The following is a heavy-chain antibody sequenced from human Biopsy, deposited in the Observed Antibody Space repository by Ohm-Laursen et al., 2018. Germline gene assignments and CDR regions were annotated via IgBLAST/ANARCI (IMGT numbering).Heavy chain of an antibody. J-gene: IGHJ6*02. CDR2: TRNNGKTYTK. CDR3: ARDVGSSGWYYYGMDV. Sequence: GSLRLSCAASGFTLSDHNMDWVRLAPGKGLEWVGRTRNNGKTYTKEYAASVKGRFTISRDDSKNSLYLQMNSLKTEDTAVYFCARDVGSSGWYYYGMDVRGQGTTVTVSS. D-gene: IGHD6-19*01. V-gene: IGHV3-72*01. CDR1: GFTLSDHN.